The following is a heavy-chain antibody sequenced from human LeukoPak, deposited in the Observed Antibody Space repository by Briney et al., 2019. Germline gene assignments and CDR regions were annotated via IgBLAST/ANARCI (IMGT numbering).Heavy chain of an antibody. CDR1: GGTFSSYG. CDR3: ARDTPMKEFDY. V-gene: IGHV1-18*01. Sequence: ASVKVSCKASGGTFSSYGISWVRQAPGQGLEWMGWISAYNGNTNYAQKLQGRVTMTTDTSTSTAYMELRSLRSDDTAVYYCARDTPMKEFDYWGQGTLVTVSS. J-gene: IGHJ4*02. CDR2: ISAYNGNT.